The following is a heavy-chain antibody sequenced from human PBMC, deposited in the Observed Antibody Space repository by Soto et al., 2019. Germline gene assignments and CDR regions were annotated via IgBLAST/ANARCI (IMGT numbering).Heavy chain of an antibody. CDR1: GGNPNSYS. CDR3: AIDWRQMSRGGFFDY. J-gene: IGHJ4*02. D-gene: IGHD3-16*01. Sequence: QVRLVQSGAEVKKPGSSVKLSCKASGGNPNSYSIAWVRQAPGQGLQWLGTIVPLSGKPNYAQEFQARVTITADTSTNTADLELSSLRSEDTAMYYCAIDWRQMSRGGFFDYWGQGSLVTISS. V-gene: IGHV1-69*06. CDR2: IVPLSGKP.